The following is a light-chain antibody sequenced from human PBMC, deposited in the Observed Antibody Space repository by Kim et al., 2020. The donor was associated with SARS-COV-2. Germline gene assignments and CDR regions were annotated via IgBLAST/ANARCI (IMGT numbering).Light chain of an antibody. V-gene: IGKV1D-13*01. Sequence: ASVGDRVTITCRASQGVSSDLAWYQQKPGKPPKCLIFAASTLESGVPSRFSGSGSGTDFTLSISSLQAEDFATYYCQQSDNYPLTFGQGTRLEIK. CDR3: QQSDNYPLT. J-gene: IGKJ5*01. CDR2: AAS. CDR1: QGVSSD.